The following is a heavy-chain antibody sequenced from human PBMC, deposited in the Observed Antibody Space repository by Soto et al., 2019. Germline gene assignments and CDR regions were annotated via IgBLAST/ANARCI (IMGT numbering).Heavy chain of an antibody. CDR2: ISGSGGST. J-gene: IGHJ5*02. V-gene: IGHV3-23*01. CDR1: GFTFSSYA. CDR3: AKDSSSWYGRWFDP. D-gene: IGHD6-13*01. Sequence: PGGSLRLSCAASGFTFSSYAMSWVRQAPGKWLEWVSAISGSGGSTYYADSVKGRFTISRDNSKNTLYLQMNSLRAEDTAVYYCAKDSSSWYGRWFDPWGQGXLVTVYS.